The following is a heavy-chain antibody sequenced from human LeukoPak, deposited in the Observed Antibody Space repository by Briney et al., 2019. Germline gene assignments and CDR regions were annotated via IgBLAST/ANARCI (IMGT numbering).Heavy chain of an antibody. CDR1: GFIFSNYG. Sequence: GGSLRLSCAASGFIFSNYGMSWVRQAPGKGLEWVSDISGGGGETHYADSVKGRFTISRDNSKNTLYLQMNSLRAEDTAVYYCAKYLSPERAVAGNFDYWGQGTLVTVSS. J-gene: IGHJ4*02. CDR3: AKYLSPERAVAGNFDY. CDR2: ISGGGGET. V-gene: IGHV3-23*01. D-gene: IGHD6-19*01.